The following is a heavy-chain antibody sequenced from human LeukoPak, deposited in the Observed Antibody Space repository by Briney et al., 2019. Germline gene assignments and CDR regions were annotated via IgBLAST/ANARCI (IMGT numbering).Heavy chain of an antibody. CDR1: GFTFSSYA. Sequence: GGSLRLSCAASGFTFSSYAMSWVRQAPGKGLEWVSGISGSGGSTYYADSVKGRFTISRDNSQNTLYLQMNRLRAEDSAVYYCAKDRYSGSPYYFDYWGRGTLVTVSS. D-gene: IGHD1-26*01. CDR2: ISGSGGST. CDR3: AKDRYSGSPYYFDY. J-gene: IGHJ4*02. V-gene: IGHV3-23*01.